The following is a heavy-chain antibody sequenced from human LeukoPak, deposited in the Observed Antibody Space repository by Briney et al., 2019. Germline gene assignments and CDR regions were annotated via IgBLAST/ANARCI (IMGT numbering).Heavy chain of an antibody. D-gene: IGHD6-13*01. CDR2: ISAYKGNT. Sequence: ASVKVSCKASGYTFTSYGITWVRQAPGQGLEWMGWISAYKGNTYYPQKLQGRVTMTTDTSTSTAYMELRSLRSDDTAVYYCARGTIAGAGSTFDYWGQGTLVTASS. CDR3: ARGTIAGAGSTFDY. CDR1: GYTFTSYG. V-gene: IGHV1-18*01. J-gene: IGHJ4*02.